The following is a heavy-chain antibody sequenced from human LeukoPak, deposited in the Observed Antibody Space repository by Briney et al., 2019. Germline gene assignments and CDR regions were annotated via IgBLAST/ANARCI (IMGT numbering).Heavy chain of an antibody. CDR1: GGSISSGGYY. J-gene: IGHJ4*02. Sequence: PSETLSLTCTVSGGSISSGGYYWSWIRQPPGKGLEWIGYIYHSGSTYYNPSLKSRVTISVDRSKNQFSLKLSSVTAADTAVYYCARRDGDDRPFDYWGQGTLVTVSS. V-gene: IGHV4-30-2*01. CDR2: IYHSGST. D-gene: IGHD7-27*01. CDR3: ARRDGDDRPFDY.